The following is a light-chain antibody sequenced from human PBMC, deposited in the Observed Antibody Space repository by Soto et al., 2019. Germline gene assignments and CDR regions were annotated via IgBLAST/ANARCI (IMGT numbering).Light chain of an antibody. V-gene: IGLV2-14*02. CDR1: SSDVGAYDS. Sequence: QSVLAQPASVSGSPGQSITISCTGTSSDVGAYDSVSWYQQHPHKAPQVIIYKGTRRPSGVSNRFSGSTSGNAASLTISGLQADDEADYYCCSLTTSHTYVFGSGTKATV. J-gene: IGLJ1*01. CDR3: CSLTTSHTYV. CDR2: KGT.